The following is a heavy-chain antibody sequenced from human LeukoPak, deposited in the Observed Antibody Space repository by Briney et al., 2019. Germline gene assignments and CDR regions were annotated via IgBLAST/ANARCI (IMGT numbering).Heavy chain of an antibody. CDR2: ISAYNGNT. Sequence: ASAKVSCKASGYTFTSYGISWVRQAPGQGLEWMGWISAYNGNTNYAQKLQGRVTMTTDTSTSTAYMELRSLRSDDTAVYYCARDLYDSWSGYYTGFMFDYWGQGTLVTVSS. CDR1: GYTFTSYG. CDR3: ARDLYDSWSGYYTGFMFDY. J-gene: IGHJ4*02. V-gene: IGHV1-18*01. D-gene: IGHD3-3*01.